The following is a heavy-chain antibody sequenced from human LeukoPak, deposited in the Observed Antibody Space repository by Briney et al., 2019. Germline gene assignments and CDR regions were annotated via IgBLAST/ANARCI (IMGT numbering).Heavy chain of an antibody. V-gene: IGHV3-11*04. J-gene: IGHJ4*02. Sequence: GALRLSCVASGFTFSDYYMSWIRQAPGKGLEWVSYIRSSGTTIHYADSVKGRFTISRDNAKNSLYLQMNSLSAEDTAVYDCARDRGAVTDVFDYWGQGTLVTVSS. D-gene: IGHD6-19*01. CDR3: ARDRGAVTDVFDY. CDR2: IRSSGTTI. CDR1: GFTFSDYY.